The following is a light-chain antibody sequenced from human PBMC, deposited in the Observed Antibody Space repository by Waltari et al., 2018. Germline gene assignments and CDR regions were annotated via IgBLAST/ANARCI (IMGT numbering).Light chain of an antibody. Sequence: SVLTQPPSVSAAPGQRVTLSCSGGPSTIGNNYVSWYRQFPGTAPELLIYEDGERPSGVPGRFSGSKSGTSATLDITGLQAGDEADYYCGTWDSSLSGAVFGGGTHLTVL. CDR2: EDG. V-gene: IGLV1-51*02. J-gene: IGLJ7*01. CDR3: GTWDSSLSGAV. CDR1: PSTIGNNY.